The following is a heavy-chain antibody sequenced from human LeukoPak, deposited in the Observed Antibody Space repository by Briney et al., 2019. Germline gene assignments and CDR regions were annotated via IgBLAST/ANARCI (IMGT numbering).Heavy chain of an antibody. Sequence: NPSETLSLTCFVSGASIINNNYYWAWLRQPPGKGLEWIGSIYHGGSTSYNPSLKSRVTISVDTSKSHFTLKLNSVTAADTAVYSCAVHKYYNFWGSFNWFDPWGQGTLVTVSS. CDR2: IYHGGST. CDR1: GASIINNNYY. J-gene: IGHJ5*02. V-gene: IGHV4-39*02. CDR3: AVHKYYNFWGSFNWFDP. D-gene: IGHD3-3*01.